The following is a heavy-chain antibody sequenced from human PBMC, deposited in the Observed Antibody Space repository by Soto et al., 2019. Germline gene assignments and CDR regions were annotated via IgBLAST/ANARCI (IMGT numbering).Heavy chain of an antibody. V-gene: IGHV5-51*01. J-gene: IGHJ4*02. Sequence: GESLKISCKDSGYSFTTYWIGWVRQMPGKGLEWMGIINPGGDSDIQYSPSPQGQVTISADKSISTAYLQWSSLKASDTAMYYCASAFFNDGGGYWGQGTLVTVSS. D-gene: IGHD1-1*01. CDR3: ASAFFNDGGGY. CDR2: INPGGDSDI. CDR1: GYSFTTYW.